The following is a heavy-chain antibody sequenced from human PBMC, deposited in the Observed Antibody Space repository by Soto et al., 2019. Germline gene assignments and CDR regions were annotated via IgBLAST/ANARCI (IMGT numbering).Heavy chain of an antibody. CDR1: GGSISSGGYY. V-gene: IGHV4-31*03. CDR2: IYYSGST. J-gene: IGHJ4*02. Sequence: TSETLSLTCTVSGGSISSGGYYLSWIRQHPGKGLEWIGYIYYSGSTYYNPSLKSRVTISVDTSKNQFSLKLSSVTAADTAVYYCARGGDTALESLDYFDYWGQGTLVTVSS. D-gene: IGHD5-18*01. CDR3: ARGGDTALESLDYFDY.